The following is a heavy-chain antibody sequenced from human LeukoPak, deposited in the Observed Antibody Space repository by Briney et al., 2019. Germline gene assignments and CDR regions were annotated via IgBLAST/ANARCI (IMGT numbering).Heavy chain of an antibody. CDR3: ARDRDTAMQYFDY. CDR2: FSYDGGNK. J-gene: IGHJ4*02. Sequence: GGSLRLSCAASGFTFSTYAMHWVRQAPGKGLEWVAVFSYDGGNKYYADSVKGRFTISRDNSKNTLYLQMSSLRAEDTAVYYCARDRDTAMQYFDYWGQGTLVTVSS. V-gene: IGHV3-30*04. CDR1: GFTFSTYA. D-gene: IGHD5-18*01.